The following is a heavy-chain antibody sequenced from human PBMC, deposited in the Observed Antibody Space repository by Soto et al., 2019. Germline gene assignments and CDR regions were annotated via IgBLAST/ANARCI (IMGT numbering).Heavy chain of an antibody. Sequence: SVKVSCKASGGTFSSYAISWVRQAPGQGLEWMGGIIPIFGTANYAQKFQGRVTITADESTSTAYMELSSLRSEDTAVYYCARDDCISTSCYAHYYGMDVWGQGTTVTVSS. D-gene: IGHD2-2*01. V-gene: IGHV1-69*13. CDR1: GGTFSSYA. CDR2: IIPIFGTA. J-gene: IGHJ6*02. CDR3: ARDDCISTSCYAHYYGMDV.